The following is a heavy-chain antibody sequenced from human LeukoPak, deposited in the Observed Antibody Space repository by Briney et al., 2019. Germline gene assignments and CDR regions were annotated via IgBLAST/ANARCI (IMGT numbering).Heavy chain of an antibody. CDR1: GFTFSSYA. CDR3: AKVPPERYFDWLGGGYFDY. CDR2: ISGSGGST. Sequence: GGSLRLSCAASGFTFSSYAMSWVRQAPGKGLEWVSAISGSGGSTYYADSVKGRFTISRDNSKNTLYLQMNSLRAEDTAVYYCAKVPPERYFDWLGGGYFDYWGQGTLVTVSS. D-gene: IGHD3-9*01. J-gene: IGHJ4*02. V-gene: IGHV3-23*01.